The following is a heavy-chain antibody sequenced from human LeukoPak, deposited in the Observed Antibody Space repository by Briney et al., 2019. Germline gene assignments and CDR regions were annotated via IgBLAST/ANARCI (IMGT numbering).Heavy chain of an antibody. CDR3: ATALDGSGSYYASFDY. V-gene: IGHV1-2*02. CDR2: VNPNSGGT. D-gene: IGHD3-10*01. J-gene: IGHJ4*02. CDR1: GYTFTGYY. Sequence: ASVKVSCKASGYTFTGYYMHWVRQAPGQGLEWMGWVNPNSGGTNYAQKFQGRVTMTEDTSTDTAYMELSSLRSEDTAVYYCATALDGSGSYYASFDYWGQGTLVTVSS.